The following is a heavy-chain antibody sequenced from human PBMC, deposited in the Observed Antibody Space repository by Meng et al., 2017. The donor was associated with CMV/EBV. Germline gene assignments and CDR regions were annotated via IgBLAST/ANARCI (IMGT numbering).Heavy chain of an antibody. D-gene: IGHD3-22*01. CDR1: GFTFGDYA. V-gene: IGHV3-49*04. CDR3: TRDRDLYYYDSSGYYGDAFDI. CDR2: IRSKAYGGTT. Sequence: GGPLRLSCTASGFTFGDYAMSWVRQAPGKGLEWVGFIRSKAYGGTTEYAATVKGRFTISRDDSKSIAYLQMNSLKTEDTAVYYCTRDRDLYYYDSSGYYGDAFDIWGQGTMVTVSS. J-gene: IGHJ3*02.